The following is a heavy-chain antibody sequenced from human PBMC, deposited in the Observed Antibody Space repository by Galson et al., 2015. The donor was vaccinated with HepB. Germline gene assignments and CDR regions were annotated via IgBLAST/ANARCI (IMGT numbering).Heavy chain of an antibody. J-gene: IGHJ4*02. D-gene: IGHD2-15*01. V-gene: IGHV1-69*13. CDR1: GGTFSSYA. Sequence: SVKVSCKASGGTFSSYAISWVRQAPGQGLEWMGGIIPIFGTANYAQKFQGRVTITADESTSTAYMELSSLRSEDTAVYYCARDRYCSGGSCYSFDYWDQGTLVTVSS. CDR3: ARDRYCSGGSCYSFDY. CDR2: IIPIFGTA.